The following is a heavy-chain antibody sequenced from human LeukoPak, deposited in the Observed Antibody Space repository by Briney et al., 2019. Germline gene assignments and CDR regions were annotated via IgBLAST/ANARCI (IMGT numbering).Heavy chain of an antibody. Sequence: GGSLRLSCSASGFTFSSYAMSWVRQAPEKGLEWVSAISGSGGSTYYADSVKGRFTISRDNSKNTLYLQMNSLRAEDTAVYYCAKSMTPYYYYYYMDVWGKGTTVTVSS. CDR2: ISGSGGST. J-gene: IGHJ6*03. V-gene: IGHV3-23*01. CDR3: AKSMTPYYYYYYMDV. CDR1: GFTFSSYA.